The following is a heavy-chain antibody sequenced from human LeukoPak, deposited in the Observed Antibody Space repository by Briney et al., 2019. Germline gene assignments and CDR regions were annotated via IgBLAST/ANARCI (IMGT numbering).Heavy chain of an antibody. CDR2: IYSGGST. Sequence: PGGSLRLSCAASGFTVSSNYMSWVRQAPGKGLEWVSVIYSGGSTYYADSVKGRFTISRDNSKNTLYLQMNSLRAEDTAVYYCAREETGGYCSSTSCSDWGQGTLVTVSS. V-gene: IGHV3-53*01. CDR1: GFTVSSNY. J-gene: IGHJ4*02. D-gene: IGHD2-2*01. CDR3: AREETGGYCSSTSCSD.